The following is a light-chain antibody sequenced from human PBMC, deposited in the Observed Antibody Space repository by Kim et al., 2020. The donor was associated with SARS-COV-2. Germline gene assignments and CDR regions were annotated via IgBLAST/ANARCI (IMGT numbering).Light chain of an antibody. V-gene: IGKV3-15*01. CDR2: GAS. CDR1: QSVSSN. Sequence: LSVSPGERATLSCRASQSVSSNLAWFQQRPGQAPRLLIYGASTRATGIPARFSGSGYGTEFTLTISSLQSEDFAVYYCQQYTNWYTFGQGTKLEI. CDR3: QQYTNWYT. J-gene: IGKJ2*01.